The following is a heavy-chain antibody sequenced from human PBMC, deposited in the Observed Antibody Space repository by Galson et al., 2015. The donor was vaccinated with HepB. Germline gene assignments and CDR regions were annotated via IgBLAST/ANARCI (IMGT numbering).Heavy chain of an antibody. D-gene: IGHD3-3*01. Sequence: SVKVSCKASGGTFSSYAISWVRQAPGQGLEWMGGIIAYNGNTNYAQKLQGRVTMTTDTSTSTAYMELRSLRSDDTAVYYCARDDRVGAASYFDYWGQGTLVTVSS. J-gene: IGHJ4*02. CDR3: ARDDRVGAASYFDY. V-gene: IGHV1-18*01. CDR1: GGTFSSYA. CDR2: IIAYNGNT.